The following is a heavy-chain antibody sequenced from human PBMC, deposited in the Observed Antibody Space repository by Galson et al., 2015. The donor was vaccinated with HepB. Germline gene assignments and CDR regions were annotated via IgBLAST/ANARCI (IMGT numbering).Heavy chain of an antibody. D-gene: IGHD4-17*01. CDR3: ARWRHDSGDFDS. V-gene: IGHV6-1*01. CDR1: GDSVSSNSAA. J-gene: IGHJ5*01. CDR2: TYYRSKWYN. Sequence: CAISGDSVSSNSAAWNWIRQSPSRGLEWLGRTYYRSKWYNDYAVSVKSQITINQDTSKNQFSLQLNSVTPEDTAVYYCARWRHDSGDFDSWTRGALVTVSS.